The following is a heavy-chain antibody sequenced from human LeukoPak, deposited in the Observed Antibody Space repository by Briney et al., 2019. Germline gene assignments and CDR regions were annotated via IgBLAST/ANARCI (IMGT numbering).Heavy chain of an antibody. CDR1: GGSFSSSSYN. Sequence: SETLSLTCTVSGGSFSSSSYNWGWIRQPPGKGLEWIGSIDNSGSTYYNPSLKSRVTISVDTSKNQFSLKLSSVTAADTAVYYCARRTITMVRGAPGKIFDYWGQGTLVTVSS. CDR2: IDNSGST. V-gene: IGHV4-39*07. D-gene: IGHD3-10*01. CDR3: ARRTITMVRGAPGKIFDY. J-gene: IGHJ4*02.